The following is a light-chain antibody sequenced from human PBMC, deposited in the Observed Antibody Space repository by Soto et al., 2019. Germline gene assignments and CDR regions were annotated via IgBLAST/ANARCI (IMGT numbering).Light chain of an antibody. CDR3: QQRSNWPPWT. CDR2: DAS. CDR1: QSVSSY. V-gene: IGKV3-11*01. Sequence: EIVLTQSPATLSLSPGERATLSCRASQSVSSYLAWYQQKPGQAPRLLIYDASNRATGIPARFSGSGSGTDFTLTISSLEPEGFAVYYCQQRSNWPPWTIGKGTKVETK. J-gene: IGKJ1*01.